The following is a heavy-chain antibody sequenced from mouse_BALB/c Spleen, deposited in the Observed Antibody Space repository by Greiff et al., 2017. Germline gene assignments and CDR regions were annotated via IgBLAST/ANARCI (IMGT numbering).Heavy chain of an antibody. V-gene: IGHV1S56*01. CDR2: IYPGNVNT. CDR3: ARGETIGTTTAAWFAY. CDR1: GYTFTSYY. J-gene: IGHJ3*01. D-gene: IGHD2-14*01. Sequence: QVQLQQSGPELVKPGASVRISCKASGYTFTSYYIHWVKQRPGQGLEWIGWIYPGNVNTKYNEKFKGKATLTADKSSSTAYMQLSSLTSEDSAVYFFARGETIGTTTAAWFAYWGQGTLVTVSA.